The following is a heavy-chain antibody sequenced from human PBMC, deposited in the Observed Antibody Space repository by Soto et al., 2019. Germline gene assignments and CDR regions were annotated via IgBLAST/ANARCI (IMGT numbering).Heavy chain of an antibody. D-gene: IGHD3-10*01. Sequence: QEQLVESGGGAVQPGRSLRLSCTASGFSFSSYDMYWVRQAPGEGLEWVPAMSFDGSYKHYADSVKGRFTISRDNSENTLYLQMNGLRPEDTAVYFCARGMIRGVVYYGVEVWGQGTTVTVS. J-gene: IGHJ6*02. CDR3: ARGMIRGVVYYGVEV. CDR1: GFSFSSYD. V-gene: IGHV3-30*03. CDR2: MSFDGSYK.